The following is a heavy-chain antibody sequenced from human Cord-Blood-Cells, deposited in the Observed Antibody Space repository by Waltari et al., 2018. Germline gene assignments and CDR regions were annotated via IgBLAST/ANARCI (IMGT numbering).Heavy chain of an antibody. Sequence: QVQLQESGPGLVKPSETLSLTCTVSGGPISRNYWTWIRQPPGKGLEWIGYIYYSGSTNYNPSLKSRVTISVDTSKNQFSLKLSSVTAADTAVYYCARDTKLTGDAFDIWGQGTMVTVSS. J-gene: IGHJ3*02. V-gene: IGHV4-59*01. CDR1: GGPISRNY. CDR3: ARDTKLTGDAFDI. CDR2: IYYSGST. D-gene: IGHD7-27*01.